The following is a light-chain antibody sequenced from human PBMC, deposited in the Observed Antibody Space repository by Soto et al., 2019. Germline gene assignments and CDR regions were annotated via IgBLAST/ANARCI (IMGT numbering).Light chain of an antibody. CDR2: DVS. Sequence: SVLTQPASVSGSPGQSITISCTGTSSDVGGYNYVSWYQQHPGKAPKLMIYDVSNRPSGVSNRFSGSKSGNTASLTISGLQAEDEADYYCSSYTSSSTLEVVFGGGTQLTVL. V-gene: IGLV2-14*01. CDR1: SSDVGGYNY. CDR3: SSYTSSSTLEVV. J-gene: IGLJ2*01.